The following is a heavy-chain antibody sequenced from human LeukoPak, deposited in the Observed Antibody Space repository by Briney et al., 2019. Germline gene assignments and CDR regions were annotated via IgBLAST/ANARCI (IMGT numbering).Heavy chain of an antibody. CDR3: AKSLRYGSGNYYLDY. CDR2: ISYDGSNK. CDR1: GFTFSSYG. J-gene: IGHJ4*02. V-gene: IGHV3-30*18. Sequence: GGSLRLSCAASGFTFSSYGMHWVRQAPGKGLEWVAVISYDGSNKYYADSVKGRFTISRDNSKNTLYLQMNSLRAEDTAVYYCAKSLRYGSGNYYLDYWGQGTLVTVYS. D-gene: IGHD3-10*01.